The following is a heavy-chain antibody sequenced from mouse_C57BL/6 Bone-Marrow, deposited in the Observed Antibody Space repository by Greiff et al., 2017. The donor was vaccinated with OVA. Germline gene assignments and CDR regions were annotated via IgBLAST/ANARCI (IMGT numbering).Heavy chain of an antibody. D-gene: IGHD1-1*01. Sequence: QVQLQQPGTELVKPGASVKLSCKASGYTFTSYWMHWVKQRPGQGLEWIGNINPSNGGTNYNEKFKSKATLTVDKSSSTAYMQLSSLTSEDSAVXYCARDYGSSPYWYFDVWGTGTTVTVSS. CDR1: GYTFTSYW. J-gene: IGHJ1*03. V-gene: IGHV1-53*01. CDR2: INPSNGGT. CDR3: ARDYGSSPYWYFDV.